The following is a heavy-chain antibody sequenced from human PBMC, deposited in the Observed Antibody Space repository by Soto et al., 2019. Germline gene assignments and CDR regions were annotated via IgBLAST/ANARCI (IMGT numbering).Heavy chain of an antibody. Sequence: PSETLSLTCAVSGGSISSGGYSWSWIRQPPGKGLEWIGYIYHSGSTKYDPSLKSRVTISVDTSKNHFSLKLSSVTAADTAVYYCARRLVRGVIDYWGQGTLVTVSS. CDR3: ARRLVRGVIDY. CDR2: IYHSGST. V-gene: IGHV4-30-2*01. CDR1: GGSISSGGYS. J-gene: IGHJ4*02. D-gene: IGHD3-10*01.